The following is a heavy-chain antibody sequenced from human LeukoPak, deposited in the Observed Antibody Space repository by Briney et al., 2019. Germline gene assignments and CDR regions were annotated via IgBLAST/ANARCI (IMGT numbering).Heavy chain of an antibody. CDR1: GFTFSSYS. D-gene: IGHD3-10*01. CDR2: ISSSSSYI. J-gene: IGHJ3*02. Sequence: GGSLRLSCAASGFTFSSYSMNWVRQAPGKGLEWVSSISSSSSYIYYADSVKGRFTISRDNAKNSLYLQMNSLRAEDTAVYYCARGHGIRTYYYGSGSYLGPLDAFDIWGQGTMVTVPS. V-gene: IGHV3-21*01. CDR3: ARGHGIRTYYYGSGSYLGPLDAFDI.